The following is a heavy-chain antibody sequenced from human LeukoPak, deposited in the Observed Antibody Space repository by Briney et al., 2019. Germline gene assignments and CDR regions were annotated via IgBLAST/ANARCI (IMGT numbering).Heavy chain of an antibody. J-gene: IGHJ5*02. CDR2: IYYSGST. D-gene: IGHD7-27*01. CDR1: GGSISSYY. Sequence: PSETLSLACTVSGGSISSYYWSWIRQPPGKGLEWIGYIYYSGSTNYNPSLKSRVTISVDTSKNQFSLKLSSVTAADTAVYYCASLLNGGVAHWLDPWGQGTLVTVSS. V-gene: IGHV4-59*08. CDR3: ASLLNGGVAHWLDP.